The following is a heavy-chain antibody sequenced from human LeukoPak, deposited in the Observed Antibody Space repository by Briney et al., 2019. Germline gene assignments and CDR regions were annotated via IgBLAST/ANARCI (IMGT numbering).Heavy chain of an antibody. V-gene: IGHV4-38-2*01. CDR1: GYSISSGYY. CDR3: ARQCRAYFDY. J-gene: IGHJ4*02. CDR2: ICHSGST. Sequence: SETLSLTCAVSGYSISSGYYWGWIRQPPGKGLEWIGSICHSGSTYYNPSLKSRVTISVDTSKNQFSLKLSSVTAADTAVYYCARQCRAYFDYWGQGTLVTVSS.